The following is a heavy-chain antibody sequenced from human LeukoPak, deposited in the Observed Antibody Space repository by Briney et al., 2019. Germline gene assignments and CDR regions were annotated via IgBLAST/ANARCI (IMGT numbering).Heavy chain of an antibody. Sequence: GESLKISCKGSGYSFTSYWIGWVRQMPGKGLEWMGIIYPGDSDTRYSPSFQGQVTISADKSISTAYLQWSSLKALDTAMYYCARRPTTGGYGMDVWGQGTTVTVSS. D-gene: IGHD1-1*01. CDR1: GYSFTSYW. CDR2: IYPGDSDT. CDR3: ARRPTTGGYGMDV. V-gene: IGHV5-51*01. J-gene: IGHJ6*02.